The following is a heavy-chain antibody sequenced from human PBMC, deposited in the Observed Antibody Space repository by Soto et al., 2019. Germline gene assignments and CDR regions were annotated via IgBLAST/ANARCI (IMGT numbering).Heavy chain of an antibody. Sequence: ASVKVSCKASGYTFTSYGISWVRQAPGQGLEWMGWISAYNGNTNYAQKLQGRVTMTTDTSTSTAYMELRSLRSDDTAVYYCARDRLDLDWLIMGSGGWFDPWGQGTLVTVSS. CDR2: ISAYNGNT. CDR3: ARDRLDLDWLIMGSGGWFDP. D-gene: IGHD3-9*01. V-gene: IGHV1-18*01. J-gene: IGHJ5*02. CDR1: GYTFTSYG.